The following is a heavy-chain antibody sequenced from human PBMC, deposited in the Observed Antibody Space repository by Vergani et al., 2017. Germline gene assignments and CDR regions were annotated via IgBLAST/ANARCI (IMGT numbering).Heavy chain of an antibody. V-gene: IGHV3-33*01. CDR2: IWYDGSNK. Sequence: QVQLVESGGGVVQPGRSLRLSCAASGFTFSSYGMHWVRQAPGKGLEWVAVIWYDGSNKYYADSVKGRFTISRANSKNTLYLQMNSLRAEDTAVYYCARDRVDIVATTTYYYYYYGMDVWGQGP. J-gene: IGHJ6*02. CDR3: ARDRVDIVATTTYYYYYYGMDV. D-gene: IGHD5-12*01. CDR1: GFTFSSYG.